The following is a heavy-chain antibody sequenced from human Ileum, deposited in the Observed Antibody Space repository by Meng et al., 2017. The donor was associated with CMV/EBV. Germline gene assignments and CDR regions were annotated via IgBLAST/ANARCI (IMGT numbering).Heavy chain of an antibody. Sequence: SVKVSCKASGVTFSSYAISWVRQAPGQGLDWMGRIIPILGIANYAQKFQGRVTITADKSTSTAFMELSSLRSEDTAVYYCARGPPPRSTVTTRRPHSAPNWFDPWGQGTLVTVSS. D-gene: IGHD4-11*01. CDR3: ARGPPPRSTVTTRRPHSAPNWFDP. CDR1: GVTFSSYA. V-gene: IGHV1-69*04. J-gene: IGHJ5*02. CDR2: IIPILGIA.